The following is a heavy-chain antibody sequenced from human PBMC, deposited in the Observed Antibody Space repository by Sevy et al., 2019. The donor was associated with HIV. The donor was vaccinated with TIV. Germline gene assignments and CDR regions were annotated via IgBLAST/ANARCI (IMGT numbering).Heavy chain of an antibody. J-gene: IGHJ4*02. V-gene: IGHV3-74*01. D-gene: IGHD3-16*01. CDR2: INTDGRTT. CDR1: GFTFSTYW. Sequence: GGSLRLSCAASGFTFSTYWMHWVRQAPGKGRGWVSRINTDGRTTTYADSVKGRFTMSRDTAKNTLYMEMNSLRAEDTAVYYCARDLGGGRDYWGQGTLVTVSS. CDR3: ARDLGGGRDY.